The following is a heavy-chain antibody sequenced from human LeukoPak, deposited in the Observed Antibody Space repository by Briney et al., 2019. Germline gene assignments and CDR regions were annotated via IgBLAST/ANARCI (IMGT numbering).Heavy chain of an antibody. D-gene: IGHD3-10*01. CDR1: GFIVSNNY. CDR2: IYSGDNT. CDR3: ARETYGPIDY. V-gene: IGHV3-66*01. J-gene: IGHJ4*02. Sequence: PGGSLRLSCAASGFIVSNNYMSWVRQAPGKGLEWVSVIYSGDNTYCADSVKGRFTISRDNAKNTLYLQMHSLRVEDTAVYFCARETYGPIDYWGQGTLVTVSS.